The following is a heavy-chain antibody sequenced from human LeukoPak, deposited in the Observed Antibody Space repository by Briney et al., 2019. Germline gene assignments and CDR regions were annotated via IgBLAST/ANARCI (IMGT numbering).Heavy chain of an antibody. CDR1: GGSFSGYY. CDR2: INHSGST. D-gene: IGHD2-2*01. CDR3: ARGSVNYCSSTSCSGAFDI. Sequence: PSETLSLTCAVYGGSFSGYYWSWIRQPPGNGLEWIGEINHSGSTNYNPSLKSRVTISVDTSKNQFSLKLSSVTAADTAVYYCARGSVNYCSSTSCSGAFDIWGQGTMVTVSS. V-gene: IGHV4-34*01. J-gene: IGHJ3*02.